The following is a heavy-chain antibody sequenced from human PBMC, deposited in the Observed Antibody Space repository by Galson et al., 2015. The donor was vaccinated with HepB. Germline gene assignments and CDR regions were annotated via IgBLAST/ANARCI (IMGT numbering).Heavy chain of an antibody. D-gene: IGHD3-10*01. CDR1: GGTFSSYA. J-gene: IGHJ4*02. Sequence: SVKVSCKASGGTFSSYAISWVRQAPGQGLEWMGGIIPIFGTANYAQKFQGRVTITADKSTSTAYMELSSLRSDDTAVYYCARCYYYGSGTLDYWGQGTLVTVSS. CDR3: ARCYYYGSGTLDY. V-gene: IGHV1-69*06. CDR2: IIPIFGTA.